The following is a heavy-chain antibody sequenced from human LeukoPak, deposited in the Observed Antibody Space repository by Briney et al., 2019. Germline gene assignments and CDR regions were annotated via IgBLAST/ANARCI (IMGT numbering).Heavy chain of an antibody. Sequence: SETLSLTCTGSGGAISSYYWSWIRQPPGKGLEWIGYIYYSGSTNYNPSLKSRVTISVDTSKNQFSLKLSSVTAADTAVYYCARDLGIAAAGTRFDPWGQGTLVTVSS. CDR3: ARDLGIAAAGTRFDP. D-gene: IGHD6-13*01. CDR1: GGAISSYY. J-gene: IGHJ5*02. CDR2: IYYSGST. V-gene: IGHV4-59*01.